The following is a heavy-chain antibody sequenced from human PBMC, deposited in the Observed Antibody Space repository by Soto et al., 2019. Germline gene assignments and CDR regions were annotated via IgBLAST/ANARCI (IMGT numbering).Heavy chain of an antibody. CDR3: AKAGSSTPIGRYYFDH. CDR2: ITATGDGT. J-gene: IGHJ4*02. Sequence: GGSLRLSCAASGFTFSSSAMNWVRQAPGKGLEWVSSITATGDGTYYADSVKGRFTISRDNSKNTVYVQMNSLRAEETALYYCAKAGSSTPIGRYYFDHWGQGTLVTVSS. V-gene: IGHV3-23*01. CDR1: GFTFSSSA.